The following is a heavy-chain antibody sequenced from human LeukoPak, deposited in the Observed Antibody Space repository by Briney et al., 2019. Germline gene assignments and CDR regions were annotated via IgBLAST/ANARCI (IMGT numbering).Heavy chain of an antibody. CDR3: AIDEGRDYDILTGSNWFDP. Sequence: AGGSLRLSCAASGXTFSSYGMHWVRQAPGKGLEWVAVIWYDGSNKYYADSVKGRFTISRDNSKNTLYLQMNSLRAEDTAVYYCAIDEGRDYDILTGSNWFDPWGQGTLVTVSS. V-gene: IGHV3-33*01. CDR2: IWYDGSNK. D-gene: IGHD3-9*01. J-gene: IGHJ5*02. CDR1: GXTFSSYG.